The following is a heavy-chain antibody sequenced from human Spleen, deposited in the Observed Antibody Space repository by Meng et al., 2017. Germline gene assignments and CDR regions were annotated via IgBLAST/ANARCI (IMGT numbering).Heavy chain of an antibody. CDR3: ARDYGDYVTFYS. Sequence: QVYLVQSGAEVKKPGASVQVSCKSSDYTFTGYGVSWVRQAPGQGLEWMAWLGAHDYDTSHAPKFQGRVTMTRDTSASTAYLELSSLTSGDTALYYCARDYGDYVTFYSWGQGSLVTVSS. D-gene: IGHD4-17*01. V-gene: IGHV1-18*01. CDR2: LGAHDYDT. CDR1: DYTFTGYG. J-gene: IGHJ4*02.